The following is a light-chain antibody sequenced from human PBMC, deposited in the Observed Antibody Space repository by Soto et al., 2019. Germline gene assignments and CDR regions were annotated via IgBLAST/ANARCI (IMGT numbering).Light chain of an antibody. CDR2: DAF. CDR3: QQYDDWPLT. V-gene: IGKV3-15*01. CDR1: QNVKSR. Sequence: EKVMTQSPATLSVSPGERATLSCRASQNVKSRLAWYQQKPGQAPRLLIYDAFTRATGIPARFSGSASGTEFTLTISSLQSEDSAAYYCQQYDDWPLTFGGGTKVEIK. J-gene: IGKJ4*01.